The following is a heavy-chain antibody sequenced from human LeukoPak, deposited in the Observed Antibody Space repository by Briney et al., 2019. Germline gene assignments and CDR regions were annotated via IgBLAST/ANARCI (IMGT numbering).Heavy chain of an antibody. D-gene: IGHD7-27*01. V-gene: IGHV1-24*01. CDR3: ARGPHWDPHFDY. CDR2: FDPEDGET. CDR1: GYTLTELS. Sequence: ASVKVSCKVSGYTLTELSMHWVRQAPGKGLEWMGGFDPEDGETIYAQKFQGRVTMTEDTSTDTAYMELSSLRSEDTAVYYCARGPHWDPHFDYWGQGTLVTVSS. J-gene: IGHJ4*02.